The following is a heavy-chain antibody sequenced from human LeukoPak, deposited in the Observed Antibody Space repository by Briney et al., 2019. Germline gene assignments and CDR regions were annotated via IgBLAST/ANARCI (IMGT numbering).Heavy chain of an antibody. Sequence: ASVKVSCKASGYSFTNYGISWVRQAPGQGLEWMGWISGYNGDTNYAQKFQGRVTMTTDTSTSTAYMQLRSLRSDDTAVYYCARVKDYDFWSGPFDYWGQGTLVTVSS. V-gene: IGHV1-18*01. CDR3: ARVKDYDFWSGPFDY. CDR1: GYSFTNYG. CDR2: ISGYNGDT. D-gene: IGHD3-3*01. J-gene: IGHJ4*02.